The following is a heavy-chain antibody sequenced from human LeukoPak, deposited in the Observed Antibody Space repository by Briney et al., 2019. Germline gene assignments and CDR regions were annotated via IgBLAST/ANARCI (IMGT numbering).Heavy chain of an antibody. CDR3: ARGWTSYSGSYPIPYFDY. J-gene: IGHJ4*02. D-gene: IGHD1-26*01. CDR1: GGSFSDNY. V-gene: IGHV4-34*01. CDR2: INHSGST. Sequence: PSETLSLTCAVYGGSFSDNYWSWIRQPPGKGLEWIGEINHSGSTNYNPSLKSRVTISVDTSKNQFSLELSSVTAADTAVYYCARGWTSYSGSYPIPYFDYWGQGTLVTVSS.